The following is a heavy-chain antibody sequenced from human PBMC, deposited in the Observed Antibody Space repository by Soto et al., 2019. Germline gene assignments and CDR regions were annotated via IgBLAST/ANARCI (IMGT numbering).Heavy chain of an antibody. J-gene: IGHJ6*02. CDR3: ARLRYGDFYYAMDV. D-gene: IGHD4-17*01. V-gene: IGHV5-51*01. Sequence: GEFLKISCKGSGYSFINYWIGWVRQMPGKGLEWMGIIYCGDSETRYSPSFQGQVTISADKSISTAYLQWSSLKASDTAMYYCARLRYGDFYYAMDVWGQGTTVTVSS. CDR1: GYSFINYW. CDR2: IYCGDSET.